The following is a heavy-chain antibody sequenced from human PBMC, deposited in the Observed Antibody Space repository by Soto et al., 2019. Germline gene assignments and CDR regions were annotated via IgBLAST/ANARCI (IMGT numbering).Heavy chain of an antibody. Sequence: QVHLVESGGGVVQPGRSLRLSCAASGFTFRNYGIHWVRQAPGMGLEWVAIVSYDGSNKYYADSVKGRFTISRDNSKNTLYLQMNSLRTEDTAVYYCAREGPTSAFDIWGQGTMVTVSS. V-gene: IGHV3-30*03. CDR3: AREGPTSAFDI. D-gene: IGHD1-26*01. CDR1: GFTFRNYG. CDR2: VSYDGSNK. J-gene: IGHJ3*02.